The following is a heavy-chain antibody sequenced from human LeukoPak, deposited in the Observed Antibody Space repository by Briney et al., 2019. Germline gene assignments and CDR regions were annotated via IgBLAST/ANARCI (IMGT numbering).Heavy chain of an antibody. CDR1: GFTFSSYA. V-gene: IGHV3-23*01. CDR3: AKLLRNEWLRSRGFDY. D-gene: IGHD5-12*01. J-gene: IGHJ4*02. Sequence: PGGSLRLSCAASGFTFSSYAMSWIRQAPGKGLEWVSAISGSGGSTYYADSVKGRFTISRDNSKNTLYLQMNSLRAEDTAVYYCAKLLRNEWLRSRGFDYWGQGTLVTVSS. CDR2: ISGSGGST.